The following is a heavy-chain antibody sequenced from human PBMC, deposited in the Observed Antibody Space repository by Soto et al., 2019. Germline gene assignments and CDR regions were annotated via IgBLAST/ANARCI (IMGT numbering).Heavy chain of an antibody. Sequence: GGSLRLSYTASGFTFSRYSMNRVRQAPGKGPEWVSSISSSISYIYYADSVKGRFTISRDNAKNSLYLQMNSLRAEDTAVYYCARDSGKLFGVVIPYYFDYWGQGILVTVS. J-gene: IGHJ4*02. CDR1: GFTFSRYS. V-gene: IGHV3-21*01. CDR3: ARDSGKLFGVVIPYYFDY. CDR2: ISSSISYI. D-gene: IGHD3-3*01.